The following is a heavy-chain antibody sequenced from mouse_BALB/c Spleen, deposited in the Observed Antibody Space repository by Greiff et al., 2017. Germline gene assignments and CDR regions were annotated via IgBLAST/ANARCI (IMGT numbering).Heavy chain of an antibody. J-gene: IGHJ2*01. Sequence: EVQLVESGGGLVQPGGSRKLSCAASGFTFSSFGMHWVRQAPEKGLEWVAYISSGSSTIYYADTVKGRFTISRDNPKNTLFLQMTSLRSEDTAMYYCARSGLYYYGSPYYFDYWGQGTTLTVSS. CDR2: ISSGSSTI. CDR1: GFTFSSFG. V-gene: IGHV5-17*02. CDR3: ARSGLYYYGSPYYFDY. D-gene: IGHD1-1*01.